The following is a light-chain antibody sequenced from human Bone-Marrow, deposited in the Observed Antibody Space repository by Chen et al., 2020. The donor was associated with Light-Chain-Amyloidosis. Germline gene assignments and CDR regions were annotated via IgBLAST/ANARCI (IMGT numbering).Light chain of an antibody. CDR1: NIGSTS. V-gene: IGLV3-21*02. CDR2: DDS. J-gene: IGLJ3*02. Sequence: SYVPTQPSSVSVAPGQTASIPCGGNNIGSTSVHWYQQTPGQAPLLVVYDDSDRPSGIPERLSGSNSGNTATLTISRVEAGDEADYYCQVWDRSSDRPVFGGGTKLTVL. CDR3: QVWDRSSDRPV.